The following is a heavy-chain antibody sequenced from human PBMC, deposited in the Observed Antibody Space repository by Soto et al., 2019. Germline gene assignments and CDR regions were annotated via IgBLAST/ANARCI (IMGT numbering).Heavy chain of an antibody. V-gene: IGHV4-39*01. CDR2: VFYTGVT. J-gene: IGHJ4*02. Sequence: PSETLSLTCAVSGASISGSYYYWAWLRQSPGKGPEWIGSVFYTGVTSYNPSLESRVSVSVDTSKSQFSLKLSAVTAADTAVYYCATSQKGYNWNYFDHWGQGALVTVSS. CDR1: GASISGSYYY. D-gene: IGHD1-20*01. CDR3: ATSQKGYNWNYFDH.